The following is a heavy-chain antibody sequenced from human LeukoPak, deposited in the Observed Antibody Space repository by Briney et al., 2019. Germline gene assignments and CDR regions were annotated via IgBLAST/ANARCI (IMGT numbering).Heavy chain of an antibody. CDR1: GYTFTGYY. CDR2: INPNSGGT. Sequence: ASVKVSCKASGYTFTGYYMHWVRQAPGQGLEWMGWINPNSGGTNYAQKFQGRVTMTRDTSISTAYMELSSLRSEDTAVYYCARPRRRWNDDAFDIWGQGTMVTVSS. J-gene: IGHJ3*02. CDR3: ARPRRRWNDDAFDI. V-gene: IGHV1-2*02. D-gene: IGHD1-1*01.